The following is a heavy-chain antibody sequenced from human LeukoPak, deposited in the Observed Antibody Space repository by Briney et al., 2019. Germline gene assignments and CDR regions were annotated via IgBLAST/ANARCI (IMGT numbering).Heavy chain of an antibody. CDR2: IYYSGST. Sequence: SETLSLTCTVSGGSISSYYWSWIRQPPGKGLEWIGNIYYSGSTYYNPSLKSRVTISVDTSKNQFSLKLTSVTAADTAVYYCAREGIAGAFDIWGQGTMVTVSS. CDR3: AREGIAGAFDI. V-gene: IGHV4-59*12. J-gene: IGHJ3*02. D-gene: IGHD6-13*01. CDR1: GGSISSYY.